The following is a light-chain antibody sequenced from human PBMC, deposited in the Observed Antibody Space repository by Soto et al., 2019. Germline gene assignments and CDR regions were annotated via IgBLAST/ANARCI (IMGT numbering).Light chain of an antibody. CDR2: QVT. Sequence: QSALTQPPSASGSPGQSVTISCAGTINDVGGYNYVSWYQQHPGKVPQLMIYQVTKRPSGVPDRCSDSKSDTTASLTLSGLKDEYEGDYYCMSNAGGNSFVFGTGTKVTVL. CDR1: INDVGGYNY. V-gene: IGLV2-8*01. CDR3: MSNAGGNSFV. J-gene: IGLJ1*01.